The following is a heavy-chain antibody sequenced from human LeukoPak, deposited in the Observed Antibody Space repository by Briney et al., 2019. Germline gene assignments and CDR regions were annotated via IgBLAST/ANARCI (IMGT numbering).Heavy chain of an antibody. CDR1: GFPFSRYA. D-gene: IGHD1-26*01. J-gene: IGHJ4*02. CDR2: VHGDGYSI. CDR3: ATAQVGAPTDF. V-gene: IGHV3-74*01. Sequence: PGGSLRLSCTASGFPFSRYAIYWARQAPEKGRVWVARVHGDGYSISYADSVRGRFTISRDNAKDTLYLHMNSLRPEDTAVYYCATAQVGAPTDFWGQGTRVTVSS.